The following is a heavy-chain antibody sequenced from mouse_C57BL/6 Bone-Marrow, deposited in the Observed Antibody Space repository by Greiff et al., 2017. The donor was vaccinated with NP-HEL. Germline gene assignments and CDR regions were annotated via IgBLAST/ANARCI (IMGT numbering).Heavy chain of an antibody. CDR1: GYSFTDYN. Sequence: EVKLQESGPELVKPGASVKISCKASGYSFTDYNMNWVKQSNGKSLEWIGVINPNYGTTSYTQKFKGKATLTVDQSSSTAYMHLNSLTSEDSAVYDCAGTAQGTSYFDYWGQGTTLTVSS. CDR3: AGTAQGTSYFDY. J-gene: IGHJ2*01. V-gene: IGHV1-39*01. CDR2: INPNYGTT. D-gene: IGHD3-2*02.